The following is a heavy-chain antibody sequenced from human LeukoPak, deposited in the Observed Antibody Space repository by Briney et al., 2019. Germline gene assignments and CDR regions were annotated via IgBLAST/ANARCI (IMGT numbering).Heavy chain of an antibody. CDR3: AKRRAPAPAGEGLDY. Sequence: GGSLRLSCAASGFTFSNYSMSWVRQPPGKGLEWVSGISNSGSSTYYTDSVKGRFTISRDNSKHTPYLKMSSLRGEDTAVYCSAKRRAPAPAGEGLDYWGQGTLVTVSS. CDR2: ISNSGSST. CDR1: GFTFSNYS. D-gene: IGHD3-16*01. V-gene: IGHV3-23*01. J-gene: IGHJ4*02.